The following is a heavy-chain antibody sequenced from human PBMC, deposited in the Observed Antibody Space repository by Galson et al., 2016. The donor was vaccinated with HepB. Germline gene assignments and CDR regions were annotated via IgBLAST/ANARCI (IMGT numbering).Heavy chain of an antibody. D-gene: IGHD4-17*01. CDR1: GGSISSNNW. V-gene: IGHV4-4*02. CDR3: ARDSLGDYLYDY. CDR2: IYHSGST. J-gene: IGHJ4*02. Sequence: SETLSLTCAVSGGSISSNNWWSWVRQPPGKGLEWIGEIYHSGSTNYNASLKSRVTISLDKSKSQFSLKLTSVTAEDTAVYYCARDSLGDYLYDYWGQGTLVTVSS.